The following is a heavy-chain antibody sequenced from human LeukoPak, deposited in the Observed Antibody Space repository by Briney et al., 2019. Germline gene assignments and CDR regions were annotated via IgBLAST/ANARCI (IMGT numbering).Heavy chain of an antibody. V-gene: IGHV1-8*01. J-gene: IGHJ5*02. CDR1: GYTFTSYD. Sequence: ASVKVSCKASGYTFTSYDINWVRQATGQGLEWMGWMNPNSGSTGYAQKFQGRVTMTRNTSISTAYMELSSLRSEDTAVYYCARSYYDILTGLRARDNWFDPWGQGTLVTVSS. CDR2: MNPNSGST. CDR3: ARSYYDILTGLRARDNWFDP. D-gene: IGHD3-9*01.